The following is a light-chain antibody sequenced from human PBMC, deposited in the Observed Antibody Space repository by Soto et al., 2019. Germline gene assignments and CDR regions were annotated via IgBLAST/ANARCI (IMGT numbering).Light chain of an antibody. CDR3: QQYGSSPRT. CDR2: GPS. Sequence: EIVLTQSPGTLSLSPGERATLSSRPSQTFKSISLAWYQQRPGQAPSLLIYGPSSMATGIPDKFSGSGSGTDFTLTISRLEPEDSAVYYCQQYGSSPRTFGHGTKVEI. V-gene: IGKV3-20*01. J-gene: IGKJ1*01. CDR1: QTFKSIS.